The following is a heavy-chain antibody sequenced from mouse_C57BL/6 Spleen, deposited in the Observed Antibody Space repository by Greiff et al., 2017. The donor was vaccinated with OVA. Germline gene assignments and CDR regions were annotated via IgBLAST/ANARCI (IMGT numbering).Heavy chain of an antibody. CDR2: IYPSDSET. Sequence: QVQLQQPGAELVRPGSSVKLSCKASGYTFTSYWMDWVKQRPGQGLEWIGNIYPSDSETHYNQKFKDKATLTVDKSSSTAYMQLSSLTSEDSAVYYCARCLGITTVSGYFDVWGTGTTVTVSS. CDR3: ARCLGITTVSGYFDV. J-gene: IGHJ1*03. V-gene: IGHV1-61*01. CDR1: GYTFTSYW. D-gene: IGHD1-1*01.